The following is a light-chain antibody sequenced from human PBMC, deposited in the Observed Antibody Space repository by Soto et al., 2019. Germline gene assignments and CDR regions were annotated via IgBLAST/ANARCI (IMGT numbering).Light chain of an antibody. CDR2: GAS. J-gene: IGKJ1*01. V-gene: IGKV3-15*01. CDR3: QQYNNWPPWT. CDR1: QSVSSN. Sequence: LTLSTLSVSPGERATLSCRASQSVSSNLAWYQQKPGQAPRLLIYGASTRATGIPARFSGSGSGTEFTLTISSLQSEDFAVYYCQQYNNWPPWTFGQGAKVDIK.